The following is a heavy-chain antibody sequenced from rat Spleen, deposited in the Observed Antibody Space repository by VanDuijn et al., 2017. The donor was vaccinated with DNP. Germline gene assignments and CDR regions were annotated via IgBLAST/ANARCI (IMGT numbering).Heavy chain of an antibody. CDR2: ISYDGSST. V-gene: IGHV5-7*01. J-gene: IGHJ2*01. D-gene: IGHD5-1*01. CDR1: GFTFSNYD. CDR3: ARWATGHYFDY. Sequence: EVQLVESGGGLVQPGRSMKLSCAASGFTFSNYDMAWVRQAPKKGLEWVATISYDGSSTYYRDSVKGRFTISRDNAKSTLYLQRDSLRSEDPATYYCARWATGHYFDYWGQGVMVTVSS.